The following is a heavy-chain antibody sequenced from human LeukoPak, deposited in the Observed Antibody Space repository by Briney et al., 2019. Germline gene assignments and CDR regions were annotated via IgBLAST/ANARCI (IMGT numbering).Heavy chain of an antibody. D-gene: IGHD2-15*01. CDR2: INHSGST. CDR3: ASCSGGSCYPGEGNDY. J-gene: IGHJ4*02. V-gene: IGHV4-39*07. CDR1: GGSISTSSYY. Sequence: SETLSLTCSVSGGSISTSSYYWGWIRQPPGKGLEWIGEINHSGSTNYNPSLKSRVTISVDTSKNQFSLKLSSVTAADTAVYYCASCSGGSCYPGEGNDYWGQGTLVTVSS.